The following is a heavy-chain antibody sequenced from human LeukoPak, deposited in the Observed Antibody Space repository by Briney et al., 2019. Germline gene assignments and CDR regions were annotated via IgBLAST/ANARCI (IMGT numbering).Heavy chain of an antibody. D-gene: IGHD1-26*01. CDR3: ARGQGGSRVKDRVDY. CDR1: GFTFSYYW. CDR2: IKEDGSEN. J-gene: IGHJ4*02. Sequence: GGSLRLSCAASGFTFSYYWMSWVRQAPGKGLEWVANIKEDGSENYSVDSVKGRFTISRDNAKNSLYLQMNSLRAEDTAVYYCARGQGGSRVKDRVDYWGQGTLVTVSS. V-gene: IGHV3-7*01.